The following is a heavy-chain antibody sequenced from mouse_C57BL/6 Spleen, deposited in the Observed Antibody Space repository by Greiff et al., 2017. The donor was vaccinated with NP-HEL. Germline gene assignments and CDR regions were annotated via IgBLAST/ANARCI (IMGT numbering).Heavy chain of an antibody. Sequence: QVQLQQPGAELVKPGASVKLSCKASGYTFTSYWMHWVKQRPGQGLEWIGMIHPNSGSTNYNEKFKSKAPLTVDKSSSTAYMQLSSLTSEDSAVYYCARDGGNYGGYWGQGTLVTVSA. CDR3: ARDGGNYGGY. J-gene: IGHJ3*01. CDR2: IHPNSGST. D-gene: IGHD2-1*01. V-gene: IGHV1-64*01. CDR1: GYTFTSYW.